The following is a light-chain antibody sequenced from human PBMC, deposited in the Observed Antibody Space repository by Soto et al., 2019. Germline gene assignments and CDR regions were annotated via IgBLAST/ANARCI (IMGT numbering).Light chain of an antibody. Sequence: DIQMTQSPSSLSASVRDRVTITCRASQTISTHLNWYQQKPGKAPKLLIYAASTLQSGVPSRFSGSGSVTDFTLTINSLQPEDFATYYCQQSLPIPYTFGQGTKLEIK. CDR2: AAS. CDR3: QQSLPIPYT. V-gene: IGKV1-39*01. CDR1: QTISTH. J-gene: IGKJ2*01.